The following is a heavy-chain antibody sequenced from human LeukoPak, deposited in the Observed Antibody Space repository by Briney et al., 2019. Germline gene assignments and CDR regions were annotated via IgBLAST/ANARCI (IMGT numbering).Heavy chain of an antibody. D-gene: IGHD2-8*01. Sequence: GSLRLSCAASGFTFSDYYMSWIRQAPGKGLEWVSYISSASSYTSYADSVKGRFTISRDNAMNSLYLQMNSLRAEDTAVYYCARGQYCTNGVCYDAFDIWGQGTTVTVSS. CDR3: ARGQYCTNGVCYDAFDI. CDR2: ISSASSYT. J-gene: IGHJ3*02. CDR1: GFTFSDYY. V-gene: IGHV3-11*06.